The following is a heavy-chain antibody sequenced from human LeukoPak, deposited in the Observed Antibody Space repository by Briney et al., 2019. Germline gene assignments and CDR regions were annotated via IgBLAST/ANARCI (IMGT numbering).Heavy chain of an antibody. Sequence: PSETLSLTCSVAGASINSGGYYWSWIRQPAGKGLEWMGYIYHGGTTYNPSLKSRVTISVDRSKNEFSLKMTSVTAADTAVYYCARSTYCGGDCSDLLPYWGQGTLVTVSS. CDR3: ARSTYCGGDCSDLLPY. V-gene: IGHV4-30-2*01. CDR1: GASINSGGYY. J-gene: IGHJ4*02. D-gene: IGHD2-21*01. CDR2: IYHGGTT.